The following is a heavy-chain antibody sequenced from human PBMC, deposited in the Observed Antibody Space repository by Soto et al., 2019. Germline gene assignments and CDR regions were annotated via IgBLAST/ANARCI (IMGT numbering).Heavy chain of an antibody. CDR1: GGTFSSYT. D-gene: IGHD2-15*01. CDR3: ARRGGGYCSGGSCYSV. V-gene: IGHV1-69*02. CDR2: IIPILGIA. J-gene: IGHJ3*01. Sequence: QVQLVQSGAEVKKPGSSVKVSCKASGGTFSSYTISWVRQAPGQGLEWMGRIIPILGIANYAQKFQGRVTITADKSTSTAYMELSSLRSEDTAVYYCARRGGGYCSGGSCYSVWGQGTMVTVSS.